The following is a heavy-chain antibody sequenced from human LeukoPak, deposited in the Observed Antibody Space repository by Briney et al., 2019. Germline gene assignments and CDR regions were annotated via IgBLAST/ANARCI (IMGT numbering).Heavy chain of an antibody. V-gene: IGHV3-9*01. CDR1: GFTFDDYA. CDR2: ISWNSGSI. Sequence: PGGSLRLSCAAPGFTFDDYAMHWVRQAPGKGLEWVSGISWNSGSIGYADSVKGRFTISRDNAKNSLYLQMNSLRAEDTALYYCAKDMSGESNPYYFDYWGQGTLVTVSS. D-gene: IGHD2-15*01. CDR3: AKDMSGESNPYYFDY. J-gene: IGHJ4*02.